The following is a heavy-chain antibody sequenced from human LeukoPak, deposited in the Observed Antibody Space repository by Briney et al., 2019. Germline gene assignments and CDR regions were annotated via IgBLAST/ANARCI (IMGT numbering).Heavy chain of an antibody. CDR1: GFSVNDNY. CDR3: ARTNPVYGDYDY. CDR2: MFPDCRT. J-gene: IGHJ4*02. D-gene: IGHD4-17*01. V-gene: IGHV3-53*01. Sequence: GGSLRLSCAVSGFSVNDNYMIWVRQAPGKGLQWVSVMFPDCRTYYADSVKGRFTISRDLARNTLLLQMHSLQADDTAVHYCARTNPVYGDYDYWGQGTLVTVSS.